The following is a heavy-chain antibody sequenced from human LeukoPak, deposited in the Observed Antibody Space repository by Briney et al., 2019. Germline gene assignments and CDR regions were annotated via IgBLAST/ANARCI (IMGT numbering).Heavy chain of an antibody. CDR3: ARNRDWAFDY. CDR1: GFTFRSYA. D-gene: IGHD2-21*02. CDR2: ISYDGNTN. J-gene: IGHJ4*02. V-gene: IGHV3-30-3*01. Sequence: PGRSLRLSCAASGFTFRSYAIHWVRQAPGKGLEWVAFISYDGNTNYYADSVRGRFIISRDNAKNSLYLQMNSLRVEDTAVYYCARNRDWAFDYWGQGSLVTVSS.